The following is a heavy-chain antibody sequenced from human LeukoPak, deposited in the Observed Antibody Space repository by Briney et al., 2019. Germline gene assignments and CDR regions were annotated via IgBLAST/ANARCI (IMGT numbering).Heavy chain of an antibody. J-gene: IGHJ5*02. CDR1: GFTFDDYA. Sequence: GRSLRLSCAASGFTFDDYAMHWVRQAPGKGLEWVSGISWNSGSIGYADSVKGRFTISRDNAENSLYLQMASLRAEDTAVYFCASGKGVYDFGWLDPWGQGTPVSVSS. D-gene: IGHD3-3*01. CDR3: ASGKGVYDFGWLDP. V-gene: IGHV3-9*01. CDR2: ISWNSGSI.